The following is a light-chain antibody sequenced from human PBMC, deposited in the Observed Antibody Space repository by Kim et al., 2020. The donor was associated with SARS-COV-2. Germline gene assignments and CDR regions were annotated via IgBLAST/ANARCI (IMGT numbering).Light chain of an antibody. CDR2: AAS. CDR1: QGISSY. CDR3: QQYYSYPST. V-gene: IGKV1-8*01. Sequence: AIRMTQSPSSLSASTGDRVTITCRASQGISSYLAWYQQKPGKAPKLLIYAASTLQSGVPSRFSGSGSGTDFTLTISCLQSEDFATYFCQQYYSYPSTFGQGTKREI. J-gene: IGKJ2*01.